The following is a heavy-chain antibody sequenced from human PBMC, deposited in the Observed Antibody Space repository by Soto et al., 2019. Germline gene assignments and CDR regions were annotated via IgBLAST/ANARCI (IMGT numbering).Heavy chain of an antibody. Sequence: EVQLLESGGGLVQPGGSLRLSCAASGFTFSSYAMSWVRQAPGKGLEWVSAISGSGGSTYYADSVKGRFTTSRDNSKNTLYLQMNSLRPEDTAVYYCAKVSGWYGSGSLFDYWGQGTLVTVSS. D-gene: IGHD3-10*01. CDR1: GFTFSSYA. V-gene: IGHV3-23*01. J-gene: IGHJ4*02. CDR3: AKVSGWYGSGSLFDY. CDR2: ISGSGGST.